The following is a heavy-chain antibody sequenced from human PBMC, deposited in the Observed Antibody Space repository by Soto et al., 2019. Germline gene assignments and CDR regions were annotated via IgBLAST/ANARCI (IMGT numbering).Heavy chain of an antibody. Sequence: GGSLRLSCAASGFTFSDYYMSWIRQAPGKGLEWVSYISGTSSYTNYADSVKGRFTISRDNAKKSLYLDMGSLRAEDTAVYYCARDRAFCGGDCYPGYFDYWGQGILVTVSS. CDR3: ARDRAFCGGDCYPGYFDY. J-gene: IGHJ4*02. CDR1: GFTFSDYY. D-gene: IGHD2-21*02. CDR2: ISGTSSYT. V-gene: IGHV3-11*06.